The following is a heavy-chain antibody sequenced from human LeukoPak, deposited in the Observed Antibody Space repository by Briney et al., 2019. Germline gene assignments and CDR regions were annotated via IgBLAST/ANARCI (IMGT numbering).Heavy chain of an antibody. CDR1: GFTFSSYW. J-gene: IGHJ4*02. Sequence: PGGSLRLSCAASGFTFSSYWMSWVRQAPGKGLEWVANIKQDGSEKYYVDSVKGRFTISRDNAKNSLYLQMNSRRAEDTAVYYCARTRAAAGKGYFDYWGQGTLVTVSS. V-gene: IGHV3-7*01. D-gene: IGHD6-13*01. CDR3: ARTRAAAGKGYFDY. CDR2: IKQDGSEK.